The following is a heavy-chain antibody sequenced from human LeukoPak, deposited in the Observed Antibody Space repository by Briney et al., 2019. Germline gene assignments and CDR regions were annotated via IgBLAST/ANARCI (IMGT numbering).Heavy chain of an antibody. CDR2: ISSSGSTI. J-gene: IGHJ4*02. CDR3: ARGYSYGPAGY. CDR1: GFTFSSYS. Sequence: GGSLRLSCAASGFTFSSYSMNWVRQAPGKGLEWVSYISSSGSTIYYADSVKGRFTISRDNAKNSLYLQMNSLRAEDTAVYYCARGYSYGPAGYWGQGTLVTVSS. D-gene: IGHD5-18*01. V-gene: IGHV3-48*04.